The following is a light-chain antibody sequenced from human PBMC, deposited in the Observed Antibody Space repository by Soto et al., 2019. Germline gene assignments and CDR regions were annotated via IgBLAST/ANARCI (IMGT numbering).Light chain of an antibody. CDR3: QQFNNWPRT. J-gene: IGKJ1*01. CDR1: QTVRSN. Sequence: EILLTQSPATLSVSPVEEAILSCRASQTVRSNLAWYQQKPGQAPRLLIYGASTRATGIPARFSGSGSGTEFTLIISSLQSEDFAVYYCQQFNNWPRTFGQGTKVDI. V-gene: IGKV3-15*01. CDR2: GAS.